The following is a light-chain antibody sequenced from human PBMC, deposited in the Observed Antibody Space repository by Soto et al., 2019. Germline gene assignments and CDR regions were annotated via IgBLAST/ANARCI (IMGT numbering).Light chain of an antibody. V-gene: IGKV1-39*01. CDR3: QQTYDIPYT. CDR1: RTMWMS. J-gene: IGKJ2*01. CDR2: STN. Sequence: IQLTQSPSSLSASVGDRVNITCRASRTMWMSLNWYQQKPGKAPKLLIYSTNTLQNGVPSRFSGSGSGTDFALTISSLQPEDFAPYYCQQTYDIPYTFGQGSKLEI.